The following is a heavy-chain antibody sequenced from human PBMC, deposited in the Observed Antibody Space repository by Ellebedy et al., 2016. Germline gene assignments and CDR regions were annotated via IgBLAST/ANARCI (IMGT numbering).Heavy chain of an antibody. CDR3: SRQEDRYGSGSNSGAFDI. D-gene: IGHD3-10*01. CDR2: IYPGDSDT. Sequence: GESLKISCKGSGYSFTSYWIGWVRQMPGKGLEWMGIIYPGDSDTRYSPSFEGQVTISADKSISTAYLQWSSLKASDTAMYYCSRQEDRYGSGSNSGAFDIWGQGTMVTVSS. CDR1: GYSFTSYW. J-gene: IGHJ3*02. V-gene: IGHV5-51*01.